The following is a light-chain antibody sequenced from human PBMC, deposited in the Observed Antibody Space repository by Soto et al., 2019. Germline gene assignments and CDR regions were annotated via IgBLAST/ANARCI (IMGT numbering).Light chain of an antibody. V-gene: IGKV3-20*01. Sequence: EMVLTQSPGTLSLSPGDRATLSCRASQSVSYLGWYQQKPGQAPRLLIDGASSRATGIPDRFSGSGSGTDFTLTISRLEPEDFAVYYCQQYGSSPLTFGGGTKVEI. CDR3: QQYGSSPLT. CDR1: QSVSY. CDR2: GAS. J-gene: IGKJ4*01.